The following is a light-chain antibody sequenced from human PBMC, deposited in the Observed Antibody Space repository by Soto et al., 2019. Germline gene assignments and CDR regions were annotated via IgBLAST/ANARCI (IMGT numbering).Light chain of an antibody. CDR3: QQYNRYSWT. V-gene: IGKV1-5*03. CDR1: QSISSG. CDR2: KSS. Sequence: DIQMTKSPSTLSASVXDRVTITCRASQSISSGLAWYQQKPGKAPKRRREKSSSLERGVPSSVSGSGSGTECTRTISSLQPDDFATYYCQQYNRYSWTFGQGTKVDI. J-gene: IGKJ1*01.